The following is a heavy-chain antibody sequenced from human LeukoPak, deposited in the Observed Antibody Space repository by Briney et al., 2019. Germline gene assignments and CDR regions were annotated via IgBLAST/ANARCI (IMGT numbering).Heavy chain of an antibody. V-gene: IGHV3-9*01. CDR1: GFTFDDYA. D-gene: IGHD6-19*01. CDR2: ISWNSGSI. J-gene: IGHJ4*02. Sequence: GGSLRLSCAASGFTFDDYAMHWVRQAPGKGLEWVSGISWNSGSIGYADSAKGRFTISRDNAKNSLYLQMNSLRAEDTALYYCAKGPYSSGWYSYYFDYWGQGTLVTVSS. CDR3: AKGPYSSGWYSYYFDY.